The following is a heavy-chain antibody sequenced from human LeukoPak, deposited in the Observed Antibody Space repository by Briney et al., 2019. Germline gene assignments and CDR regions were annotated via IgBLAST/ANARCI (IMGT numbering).Heavy chain of an antibody. D-gene: IGHD1-26*01. J-gene: IGHJ3*02. V-gene: IGHV4-61*02. CDR3: AREGPYYTDAFDI. CDR1: GGSISSGSYY. Sequence: PSQTLSLTCTVSGGSISSGSYYWNWIRQPAGKGLEWIGRIYSSGSTNYNPSLKSRVTISVDTSKNQFSLKLSSVTAADTAVYYCAREGPYYTDAFDIWGQGTMVTVSS. CDR2: IYSSGST.